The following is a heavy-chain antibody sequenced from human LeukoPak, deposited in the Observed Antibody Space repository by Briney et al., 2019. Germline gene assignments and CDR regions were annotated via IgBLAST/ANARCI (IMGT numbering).Heavy chain of an antibody. J-gene: IGHJ4*02. Sequence: SETLSLTCTVSGGSITSYYWSWIRQPPGKGLEWIGYIYYSGSSNYNPSLRSRVTISVDTSKNQFSLNLSSVTAADTAVYYCAREKQLASFDYWGQGTLVTVSS. V-gene: IGHV4-59*01. CDR3: AREKQLASFDY. CDR2: IYYSGSS. D-gene: IGHD6-13*01. CDR1: GGSITSYY.